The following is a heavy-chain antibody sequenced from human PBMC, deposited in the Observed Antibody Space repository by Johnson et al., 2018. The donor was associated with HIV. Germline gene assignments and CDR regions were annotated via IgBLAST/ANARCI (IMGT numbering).Heavy chain of an antibody. Sequence: EVQLVESGGGLVQPGGSLRLSCAASGFTFSTFDMHWVRQTTGRGLEWVSSIGTLSDTFYPDSVKGRFTISRDNSKNTLYLQMNSLRAEDTAVYYCAKDYYGSGSKHDAFDIWGQGTMVTVSS. J-gene: IGHJ3*02. CDR1: GFTFSTFD. V-gene: IGHV3-13*01. D-gene: IGHD3-10*01. CDR3: AKDYYGSGSKHDAFDI. CDR2: IGTLSDT.